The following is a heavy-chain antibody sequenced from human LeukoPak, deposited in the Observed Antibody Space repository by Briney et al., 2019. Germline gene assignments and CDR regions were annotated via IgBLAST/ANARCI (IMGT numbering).Heavy chain of an antibody. CDR3: ARPALANNVFDI. CDR2: IIPIFGTA. J-gene: IGHJ3*02. Sequence: GASVKVSCKASGGTFISYAISWVRQAPGQGLEWMGGIIPIFGTANYAQKFQGRVTITADESTSTAYMELSSLRSEDTAVYYCARPALANNVFDIWGQGTMVTVSS. V-gene: IGHV1-69*13. CDR1: GGTFISYA.